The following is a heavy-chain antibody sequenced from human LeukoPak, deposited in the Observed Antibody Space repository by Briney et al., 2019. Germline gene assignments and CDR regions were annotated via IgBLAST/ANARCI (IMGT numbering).Heavy chain of an antibody. D-gene: IGHD5-12*01. CDR3: AKSRGYSGYVKDY. CDR2: ISGDAGNT. J-gene: IGHJ4*02. V-gene: IGHV3-43*02. Sequence: GGSLRLSCAASGFTFDDYSMHWVRQSPGKGLEWVSVISGDAGNTYYADSVKGLFTISRDNSKNSIYLQMNSLRTEDTALYYCAKSRGYSGYVKDYWGQGTLVTVSS. CDR1: GFTFDDYS.